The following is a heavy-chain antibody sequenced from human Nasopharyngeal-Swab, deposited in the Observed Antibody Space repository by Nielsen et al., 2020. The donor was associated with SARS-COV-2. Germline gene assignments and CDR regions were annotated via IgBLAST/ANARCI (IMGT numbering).Heavy chain of an antibody. CDR1: GYTFTSYW. V-gene: IGHV5-51*01. D-gene: IGHD2-21*02. CDR3: ARLPHCGGDCPPDV. CDR2: IYPGDSDT. J-gene: IGHJ6*02. Sequence: GESLKISCKGSGYTFTSYWIGWVRQMPGKGLEWMGIIYPGDSDTIYGPSFEGQVTISADMSIDTAYLQWSSLKASDTVIYFCARLPHCGGDCPPDVWGQGTSVTVSS.